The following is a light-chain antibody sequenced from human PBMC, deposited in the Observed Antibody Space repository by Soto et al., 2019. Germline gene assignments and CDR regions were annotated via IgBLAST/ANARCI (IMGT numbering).Light chain of an antibody. J-gene: IGKJ1*01. CDR2: GAS. CDR1: QSVSSSY. V-gene: IGKV3-20*01. CDR3: QQYGSSPRT. Sequence: EIVLTQSPGTLSLSPGERATLSCRASQSVSSSYLAWYQQKPGQAPGLLIYGASRRATGIPDRFSGSGSGTDFSLTISRLEPEDFAVYFCQQYGSSPRTFGQGTKVDIK.